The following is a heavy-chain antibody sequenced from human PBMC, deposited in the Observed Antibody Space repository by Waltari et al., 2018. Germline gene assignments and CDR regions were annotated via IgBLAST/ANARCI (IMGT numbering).Heavy chain of an antibody. CDR3: AREVTMIVKGDAFDI. Sequence: QLQLQESGSGLVKPSQTLSLTCAVSGGSISSGGYSWSWIRQPPGKGLEWIGYIYHSGSTYYNPSLKSRVTISVDRSKNQFSLKLSSVTAADTAVYYCAREVTMIVKGDAFDIWGQGTMVTVSS. CDR2: IYHSGST. D-gene: IGHD3-22*01. CDR1: GGSISSGGYS. V-gene: IGHV4-30-2*01. J-gene: IGHJ3*02.